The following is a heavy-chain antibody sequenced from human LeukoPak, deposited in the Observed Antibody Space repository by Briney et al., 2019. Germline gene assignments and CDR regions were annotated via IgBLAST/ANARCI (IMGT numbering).Heavy chain of an antibody. Sequence: GASVKASCKASGYTFTGYYMHWVRQAPGQGLEWMGWINPNSGGTNYAQKFQGRVTMTRDTSISTAYMELSRLRSDDTAVYYCARGNIVVVVAAAPDYWGQGTLVTVSS. CDR1: GYTFTGYY. CDR3: ARGNIVVVVAAAPDY. V-gene: IGHV1-2*02. J-gene: IGHJ4*02. D-gene: IGHD2-15*01. CDR2: INPNSGGT.